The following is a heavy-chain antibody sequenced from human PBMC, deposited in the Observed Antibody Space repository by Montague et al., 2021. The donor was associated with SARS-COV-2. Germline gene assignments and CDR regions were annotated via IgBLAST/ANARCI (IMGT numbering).Heavy chain of an antibody. CDR1: GFTFSSYG. J-gene: IGHJ6*02. D-gene: IGHD3-10*01. CDR2: IWSDGGSQ. CDR3: ARENKRDYYYASGTYYNSPYYYYGLDV. Sequence: SLRLSCAASGFTFSSYGMHWVRQAPGKGLEWVAVIWSDGGSQYFADSVKGRFTISRDNSKSTLYLQVNSLRVEDTAVYYCARENKRDYYYASGTYYNSPYYYYGLDVWGQGTTVTVSS. V-gene: IGHV3-33*08.